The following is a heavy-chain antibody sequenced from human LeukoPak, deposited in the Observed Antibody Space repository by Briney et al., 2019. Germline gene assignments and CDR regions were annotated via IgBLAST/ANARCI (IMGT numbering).Heavy chain of an antibody. CDR2: ISSSSSYI. CDR1: GFTFSNYK. J-gene: IGHJ6*02. CDR3: ARERLVVVGDSYYYYGMDV. D-gene: IGHD2-2*01. V-gene: IGHV3-21*01. Sequence: PGGSLRPSCSASGFTFSNYKMNWVRQAPGKGLEWVSSISSSSSYIYYADSVKGRFTISRDNAKNSLFLQMNSLRAEDTAVYYCARERLVVVGDSYYYYGMDVWGQGTTVTVSS.